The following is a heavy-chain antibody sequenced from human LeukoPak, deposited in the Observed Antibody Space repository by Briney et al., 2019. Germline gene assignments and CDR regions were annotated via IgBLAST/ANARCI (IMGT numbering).Heavy chain of an antibody. J-gene: IGHJ4*02. CDR3: AKYRAMIVVALDY. D-gene: IGHD3-22*01. CDR2: ISVSGGST. Sequence: GGSLRLSCAASGFTFSSYAMSWVRQAPGKGLEWVSGISVSGGSTYYADFVKGRFTISRDNSKNTLYLQMNSLRAEDTAVYYCAKYRAMIVVALDYWGQGTLVTVSS. CDR1: GFTFSSYA. V-gene: IGHV3-23*01.